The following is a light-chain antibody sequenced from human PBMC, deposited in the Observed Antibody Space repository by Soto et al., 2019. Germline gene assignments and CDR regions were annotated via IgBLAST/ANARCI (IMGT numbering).Light chain of an antibody. V-gene: IGLV6-57*04. CDR1: SGSIASNY. CDR3: QSYEPPGVV. J-gene: IGLJ2*01. Sequence: NFMLTQPHSVSESPGKTVTISCTRSSGSIASNYVQWYQQRPGSAPTTVIYEDNQRPSWIPDRFSGSIDSSSNSASLTNSGLKNEDEADYYRQSYEPPGVVFGGGTKLTVL. CDR2: EDN.